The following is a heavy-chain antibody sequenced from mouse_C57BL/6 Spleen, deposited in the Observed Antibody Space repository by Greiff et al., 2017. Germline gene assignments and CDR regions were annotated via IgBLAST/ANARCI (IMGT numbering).Heavy chain of an antibody. CDR3: ARGYGYDNYAMDY. D-gene: IGHD2-2*01. J-gene: IGHJ4*01. CDR1: GYTFTSYW. Sequence: QVQLQQPGAELVKPGASVKLSCKASGYTFTSYWMQWVKQRPGQGLEWIGEIDPYASYSNYNQKFKGKATLTVDTSSSTAYMQLSSLTSEDSEVDYCARGYGYDNYAMDYWGQGTSGTVSS. CDR2: IDPYASYS. V-gene: IGHV1-50*01.